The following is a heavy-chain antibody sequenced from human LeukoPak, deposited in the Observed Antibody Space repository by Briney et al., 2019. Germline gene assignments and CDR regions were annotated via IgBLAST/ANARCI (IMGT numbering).Heavy chain of an antibody. CDR2: INGDGSTT. J-gene: IGHJ6*02. CDR1: GFTFSSYW. V-gene: IGHV3-74*01. Sequence: GGSLRLSCAASGFTFSSYWMHWVRHAPGKGLVWVSHINGDGSTTSYADSVKGRFTISRDNAKNSLYLQMNSLRAEDTALYYCAKDIEGMGDYSLGGMDVWGQGTTVTVSS. CDR3: AKDIEGMGDYSLGGMDV. D-gene: IGHD4-17*01.